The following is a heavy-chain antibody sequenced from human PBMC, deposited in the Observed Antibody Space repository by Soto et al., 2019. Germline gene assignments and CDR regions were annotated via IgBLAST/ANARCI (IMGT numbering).Heavy chain of an antibody. CDR2: ISGSVGST. V-gene: IGHV3-23*01. J-gene: IGHJ4*02. D-gene: IGHD5-12*01. Sequence: GGSLRLSCAASGFTFSSYAMSWVRQAPGKGLEWVSAISGSVGSTYYAESVKGRFTISRDNSKNTLFLQMNNSSGDDAGVYYCAREGISGFDWDYWGQGTQVTVSS. CDR1: GFTFSSYA. CDR3: AREGISGFDWDY.